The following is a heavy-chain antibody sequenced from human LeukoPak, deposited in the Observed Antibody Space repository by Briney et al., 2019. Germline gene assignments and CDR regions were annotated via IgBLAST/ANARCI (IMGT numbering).Heavy chain of an antibody. J-gene: IGHJ3*02. D-gene: IGHD2-15*01. Sequence: GGSLRLSCAGSGFTFKNYALHWIRQAPGKGLEWVAAISYERSNKDYADSVKGRFTISRDNAKNSLYLQMNSLRAEDTAVYYCARRSCSGGSCYNAFDIWGQGTMVTVSS. V-gene: IGHV3-30-3*01. CDR1: GFTFKNYA. CDR2: ISYERSNK. CDR3: ARRSCSGGSCYNAFDI.